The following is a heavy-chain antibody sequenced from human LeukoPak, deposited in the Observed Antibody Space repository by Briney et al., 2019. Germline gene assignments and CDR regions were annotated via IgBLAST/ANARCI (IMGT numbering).Heavy chain of an antibody. CDR1: GFTFSSYG. Sequence: GRSLRLSCAASGFTFSSYGMHWVRQAPGKGLEWVAVIWYDGSNKYYADSVKGRFTISRDNSKNTLYLQMNSLRAEGTAVYYCARDSSGFSFDYWGQGTLVTVSS. CDR3: ARDSSGFSFDY. D-gene: IGHD6-25*01. V-gene: IGHV3-33*01. CDR2: IWYDGSNK. J-gene: IGHJ4*02.